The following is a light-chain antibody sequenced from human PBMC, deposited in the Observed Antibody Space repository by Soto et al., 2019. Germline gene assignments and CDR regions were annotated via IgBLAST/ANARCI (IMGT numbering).Light chain of an antibody. CDR3: QQYNSSPYT. CDR2: GAS. J-gene: IGKJ2*01. CDR1: QSVSDK. Sequence: EIVMTQSPATLSVSPGERATLSCRASQSVSDKSAWYQQKPGQAPRLLIFGASTRATGIPARFSGSGSETEFTLTISSLQSEDFAVYYCQQYNSSPYTFGQGTKLEIK. V-gene: IGKV3-15*01.